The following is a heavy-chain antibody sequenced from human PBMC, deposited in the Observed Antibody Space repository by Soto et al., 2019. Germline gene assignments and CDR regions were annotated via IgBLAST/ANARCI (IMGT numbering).Heavy chain of an antibody. Sequence: SETLSLTCAVYGGSFSGYYCSWIRQPTGKGLEWIGEINHSGSTNYNPSLKSRVTISVDTSKNQFSLKLSSVTAADTAVYYCARTPSPVDPDYDYIWGSYRYGAFDIWGQGTMVTVSS. D-gene: IGHD3-16*02. J-gene: IGHJ3*02. V-gene: IGHV4-34*01. CDR2: INHSGST. CDR3: ARTPSPVDPDYDYIWGSYRYGAFDI. CDR1: GGSFSGYY.